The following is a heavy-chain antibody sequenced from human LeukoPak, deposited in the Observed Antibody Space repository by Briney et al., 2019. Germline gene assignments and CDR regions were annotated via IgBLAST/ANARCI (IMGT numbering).Heavy chain of an antibody. CDR1: GYTFTGYY. CDR2: IDTNTGNP. Sequence: ASVKVSCKASGYTFTGYYMHWVRQAPGQGLEWMGWIDTNTGNPTYAQDFTGRFVFSLDTSVSTAYLQISSLQAEDTAVYYCTRGHTGGYSRNEYWGQGTLVTVSS. D-gene: IGHD6-13*01. V-gene: IGHV7-4-1*02. CDR3: TRGHTGGYSRNEY. J-gene: IGHJ4*02.